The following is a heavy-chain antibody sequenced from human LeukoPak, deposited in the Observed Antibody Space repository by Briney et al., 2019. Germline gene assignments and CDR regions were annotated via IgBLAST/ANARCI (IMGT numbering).Heavy chain of an antibody. J-gene: IGHJ4*02. D-gene: IGHD3-22*01. CDR2: ISSSGSFI. CDR3: AREPYYDSSGYSPDY. Sequence: GGSLRLSCAASGFTFSDYYMSWIRQAPGRGLEWVSYISSSGSFIYYADSVKGRFTISRDNAKNSLYLHMNSLRAEDTALYYCAREPYYDSSGYSPDYWGQGTLVTVSS. V-gene: IGHV3-11*04. CDR1: GFTFSDYY.